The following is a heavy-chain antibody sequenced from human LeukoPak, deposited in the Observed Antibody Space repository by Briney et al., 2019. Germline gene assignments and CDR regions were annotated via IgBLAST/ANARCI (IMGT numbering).Heavy chain of an antibody. J-gene: IGHJ5*02. V-gene: IGHV4-59*01. CDR3: ARDLGSGYGSGSYPNWFDP. D-gene: IGHD3-10*01. Sequence: SETLSLTCTVSGGSISSYYWSWIRQPPGKGLEWIGYIYYSGSTNYNPSLKSRVTMSVDTSKNQFPLKLSSVTAADTAVYYCARDLGSGYGSGSYPNWFDPWGQGTLVTVSS. CDR1: GGSISSYY. CDR2: IYYSGST.